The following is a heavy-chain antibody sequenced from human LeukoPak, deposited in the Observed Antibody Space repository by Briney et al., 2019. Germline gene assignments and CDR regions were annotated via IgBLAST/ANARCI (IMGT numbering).Heavy chain of an antibody. CDR2: IYNSWST. CDR1: GGSIGSGRYY. Sequence: PSETLSLTCAVSGGSIGSGRYYWAWLRPPPGKGLEWIGSIYNSWSTSYNPSLKSRVAMSVDASKNQFSLRLSSVTAADTAVYYCARNITSLIPAGYFDYWGQGTLVAVSS. J-gene: IGHJ4*02. CDR3: ARNITSLIPAGYFDY. D-gene: IGHD2-2*01. V-gene: IGHV4-39*01.